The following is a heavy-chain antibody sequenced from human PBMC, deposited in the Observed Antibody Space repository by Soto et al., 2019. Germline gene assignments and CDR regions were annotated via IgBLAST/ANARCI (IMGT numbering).Heavy chain of an antibody. J-gene: IGHJ6*02. CDR3: ARGLIVVVPAAEKTYYCDGMDV. D-gene: IGHD2-2*01. CDR2: IIPIFGTA. Sequence: QVQLVQSGAEVKKPGSSVKVSCKASGGTFSSYAISWVRQAPGQGLEWMGGIIPIFGTANYAQKFQGRVRITADESTSTAYMELSSLRSEDTAVYYCARGLIVVVPAAEKTYYCDGMDVWGQGTTVTVSS. V-gene: IGHV1-69*01. CDR1: GGTFSSYA.